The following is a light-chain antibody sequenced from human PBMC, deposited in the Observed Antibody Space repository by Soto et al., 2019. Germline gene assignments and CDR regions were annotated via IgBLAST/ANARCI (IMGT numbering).Light chain of an antibody. Sequence: DIQLTQSPSFLSASVGDRVTSTCRASQGISNYLAWYQQKPGEGPKLLIYAAATLQSGVPSRFSGSGSGTEFTLTISRLQPEDFATYYCQQLNTYPITFGQGTRLESK. CDR1: QGISNY. J-gene: IGKJ5*01. CDR3: QQLNTYPIT. V-gene: IGKV1-9*01. CDR2: AAA.